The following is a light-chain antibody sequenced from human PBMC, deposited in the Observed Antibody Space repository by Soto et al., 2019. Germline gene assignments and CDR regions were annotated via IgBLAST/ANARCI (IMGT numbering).Light chain of an antibody. CDR2: KAS. Sequence: DLQMTQSPSTLSASVGDRVTITCRASQSISNCLAWYQQKPGKAPKFLMYKASYLESGVPSRFSGGQSGTEFTLTISSLQPDDFATYYCQQYHSFSTFGQGTKVEIK. J-gene: IGKJ1*01. CDR1: QSISNC. V-gene: IGKV1-5*03. CDR3: QQYHSFST.